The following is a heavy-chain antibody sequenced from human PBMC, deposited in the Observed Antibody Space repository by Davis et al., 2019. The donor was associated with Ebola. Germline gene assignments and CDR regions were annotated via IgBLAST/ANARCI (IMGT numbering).Heavy chain of an antibody. J-gene: IGHJ3*02. V-gene: IGHV1-46*01. D-gene: IGHD6-6*01. CDR2: INPSGGST. CDR1: GYTFTSYY. Sequence: ASVKVSCKASGYTFTSYYMHWVRQAPGQGLEWMGIINPSGGSTSYAQKFQGRVTMTRDTSTSTVYMELSSLRSEDTAVYYCARVEGPRPPPVAFDIWGQGTMVTVSS. CDR3: ARVEGPRPPPVAFDI.